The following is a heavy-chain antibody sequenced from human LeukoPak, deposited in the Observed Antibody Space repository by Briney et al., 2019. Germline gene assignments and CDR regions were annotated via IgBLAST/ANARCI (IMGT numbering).Heavy chain of an antibody. Sequence: ASVKVSCKASGYTFTSYYMHWVRQAPGQGLEWMGIINPSGGSTSYARKFQGRVTMTRDTSTSTVYMELSSLRSEDTAVYYCARLRFLEWPKAPHNWFDPWGQGTLVTVSS. D-gene: IGHD3-3*01. CDR2: INPSGGST. V-gene: IGHV1-46*01. CDR1: GYTFTSYY. J-gene: IGHJ5*02. CDR3: ARLRFLEWPKAPHNWFDP.